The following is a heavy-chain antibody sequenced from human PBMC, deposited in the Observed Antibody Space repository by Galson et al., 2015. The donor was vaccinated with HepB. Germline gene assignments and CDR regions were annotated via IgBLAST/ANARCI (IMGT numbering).Heavy chain of an antibody. CDR1: GYSFTSYW. J-gene: IGHJ6*02. CDR2: IYPGDSDT. CDR3: ARSIRSGYCSSTSCFMRYYYYGMDV. D-gene: IGHD2-2*01. V-gene: IGHV5-51*03. Sequence: QSGAEVKKPGESLKIPCKGSGYSFTSYWIGWVRQMPGKGLEWMGIIYPGDSDTRYSPSFQGQVTISADKSISTAYLQWSSLKASDTAMYYCARSIRSGYCSSTSCFMRYYYYGMDVWGQGTTVTVSS.